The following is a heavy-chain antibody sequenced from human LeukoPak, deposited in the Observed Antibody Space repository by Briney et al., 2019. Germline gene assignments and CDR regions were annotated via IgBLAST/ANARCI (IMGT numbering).Heavy chain of an antibody. Sequence: GASVKVSCKASGYTFTGYYMHWVRQAPGQGLEWMGWINPNSGGTNYAQKFQGRVTMTRDTSISSAYMELSRLRSDDTAVYYCARTDYYGSGSYYYRGQGTLVTVSS. V-gene: IGHV1-2*02. CDR3: ARTDYYGSGSYYY. CDR1: GYTFTGYY. CDR2: INPNSGGT. J-gene: IGHJ4*02. D-gene: IGHD3-10*01.